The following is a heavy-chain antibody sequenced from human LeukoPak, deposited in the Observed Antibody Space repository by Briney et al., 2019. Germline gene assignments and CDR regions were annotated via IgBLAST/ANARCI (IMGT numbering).Heavy chain of an antibody. Sequence: ASVTVSCKASGYTFTSYYMHWVRQPPGQGLEWMGIINPSGGSTSYAQKFQGRVTMTRDTSTSTVYMELSSLRSEDTAVYYCARSGGSGSYHILFAYWGQGTLVTVSS. V-gene: IGHV1-46*01. CDR3: ARSGGSGSYHILFAY. D-gene: IGHD3-10*01. CDR2: INPSGGST. CDR1: GYTFTSYY. J-gene: IGHJ4*02.